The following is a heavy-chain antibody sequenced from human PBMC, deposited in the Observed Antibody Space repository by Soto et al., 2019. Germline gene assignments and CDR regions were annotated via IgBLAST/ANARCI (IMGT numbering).Heavy chain of an antibody. V-gene: IGHV1-8*01. J-gene: IGHJ6*03. CDR1: GYTFTSYD. D-gene: IGHD2-2*01. CDR2: MNPNSGNT. Sequence: ASVKVSCKASGYTFTSYDINWVRQATGQGLEWMGWMNPNSGNTGYAQKFQGRVTMTRNTSISTAYMELSSLRSEDTAVYSCARGVRFGIVPVAYTGVYYYYYMDGWGKGTTVTVSS. CDR3: ARGVRFGIVPVAYTGVYYYYYMDG.